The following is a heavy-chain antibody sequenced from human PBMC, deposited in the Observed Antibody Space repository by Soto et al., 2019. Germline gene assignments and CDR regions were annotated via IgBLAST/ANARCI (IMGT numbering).Heavy chain of an antibody. Sequence: SETLSLTXTVSGGSISSGGYYWSWIRQHPGKGLEWIGYIYYSGSTYYNPSLKSRVTISADTSKNQFSLKLSSVTAADTAVYYCAGWGLRFGVPGGMDVWGQGTTVTVS. CDR2: IYYSGST. CDR1: GGSISSGGYY. CDR3: AGWGLRFGVPGGMDV. J-gene: IGHJ6*02. D-gene: IGHD3-10*01. V-gene: IGHV4-31*02.